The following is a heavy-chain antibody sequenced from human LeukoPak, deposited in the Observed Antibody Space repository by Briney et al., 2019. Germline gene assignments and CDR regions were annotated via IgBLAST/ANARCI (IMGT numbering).Heavy chain of an antibody. J-gene: IGHJ5*02. V-gene: IGHV3-7*04. CDR2: IKQDGSEK. CDR1: GFTFSSYW. Sequence: PGGSLRLSCAASGFTFSSYWMSWVRQAPGKGLEWVANIKQDGSEKYYVDSVKGRFTNSRDNAKNSLYLQMNSLRAEDTAVYYCARAMGDYGDFNWFDPWGQGTLVTVSS. CDR3: ARAMGDYGDFNWFDP. D-gene: IGHD4-17*01.